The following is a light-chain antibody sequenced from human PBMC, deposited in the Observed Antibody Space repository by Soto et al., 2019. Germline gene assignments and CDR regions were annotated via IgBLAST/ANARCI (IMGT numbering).Light chain of an antibody. J-gene: IGLJ3*02. V-gene: IGLV2-8*01. CDR3: ATWDDSLRIWV. CDR2: EVN. Sequence: QSALTQPPSASGSPGQSVAISCTGTSSDVGGYNYVSWYQQHPGKAPKLMIYEVNKRPSGVPDRFSGSKSGNTASLTVSGLQAEDEADYYCATWDDSLRIWVFGGGTKVTVL. CDR1: SSDVGGYNY.